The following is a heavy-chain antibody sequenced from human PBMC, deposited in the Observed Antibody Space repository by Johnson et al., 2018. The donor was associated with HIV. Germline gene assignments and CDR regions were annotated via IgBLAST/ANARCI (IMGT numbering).Heavy chain of an antibody. Sequence: VQLVESGGGVVQPGRSLRLSCAASGFTFSSSWMPWVCQTPEKGLEWVAGIKCDGSEKYYADSVKGRFTISRDNSKNSLYLQMNSLRVEDTAVYCCARLPSGYSRDDFDIWGQGTMVTVSS. J-gene: IGHJ3*02. V-gene: IGHV3-52*01. CDR1: GFTFSSSW. D-gene: IGHD5-18*01. CDR2: IKCDGSEK. CDR3: ARLPSGYSRDDFDI.